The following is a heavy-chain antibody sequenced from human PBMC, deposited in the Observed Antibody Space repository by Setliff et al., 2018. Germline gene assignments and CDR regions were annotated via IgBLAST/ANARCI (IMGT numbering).Heavy chain of an antibody. V-gene: IGHV3-23*03. J-gene: IGHJ3*01. D-gene: IGHD3-16*02. CDR1: GFTFSTYA. Sequence: GGSLRLSCAASGFTFSTYAMSWVRQAPGKGLEWVSTIYSGDRDTFYTDSVKGRFTIFRDGSKNTLYLQMTSLRAEDTAVYYCARDPLYRENLSRVFDFWGQGTMVTVSS. CDR2: IYSGDRDT. CDR3: ARDPLYRENLSRVFDF.